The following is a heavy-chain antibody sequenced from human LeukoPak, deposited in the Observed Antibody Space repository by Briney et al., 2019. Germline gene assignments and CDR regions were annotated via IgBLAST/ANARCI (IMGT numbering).Heavy chain of an antibody. D-gene: IGHD6-13*01. V-gene: IGHV4-39*07. CDR2: IYYSGST. CDR1: GGSISSSSYY. J-gene: IGHJ4*02. Sequence: SETLSLTCTVSGGSISSSSYYWGWIRQPPGKGLEWIGSIYYSGSTYYNPSLKSRVTISVDTSKNQFSLKLSSVTAADTAVYYCARDLGDSSSWYSDYWGQGTLVTVSS. CDR3: ARDLGDSSSWYSDY.